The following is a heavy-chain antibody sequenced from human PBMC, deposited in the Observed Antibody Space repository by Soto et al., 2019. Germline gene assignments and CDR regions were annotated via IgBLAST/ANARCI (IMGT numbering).Heavy chain of an antibody. D-gene: IGHD1-26*01. CDR1: GFTFSSYS. CDR3: AKVSGPRPRGRPSGSYGMDV. J-gene: IGHJ6*04. V-gene: IGHV3-48*01. CDR2: ISSSSSTI. Sequence: PGGSLRLSCAASGFTFSSYSMNWVRQAPGKGLEWVSYISSSSSTIYYADSVKGRFTISRDNAKNSLYLQMNSLRAEDTAVYYCAKVSGPRPRGRPSGSYGMDVWGKGTTVTVSS.